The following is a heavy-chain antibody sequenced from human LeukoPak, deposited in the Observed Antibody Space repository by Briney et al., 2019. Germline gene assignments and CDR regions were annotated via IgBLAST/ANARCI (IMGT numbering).Heavy chain of an antibody. D-gene: IGHD3-16*01. CDR3: AKKPRGRGKICNYFYY. Sequence: GGSLRLSCAASGFTFSSYGMHWVRQAPGKGLEWVAVISYDGSNKYYADSVKGRFTISRDNSKNTLYLQMNSLRAEDTAVYYCAKKPRGRGKICNYFYYWGRGNRFTLS. V-gene: IGHV3-30*18. CDR1: GFTFSSYG. J-gene: IGHJ4*02. CDR2: ISYDGSNK.